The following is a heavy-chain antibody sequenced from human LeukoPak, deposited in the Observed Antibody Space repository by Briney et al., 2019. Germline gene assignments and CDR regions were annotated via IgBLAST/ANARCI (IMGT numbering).Heavy chain of an antibody. V-gene: IGHV4-61*08. CDR1: GGSISSGGYY. CDR3: ARDGSDSSSAGVPNYYYYYYMDV. CDR2: IYYSGST. D-gene: IGHD6-13*01. J-gene: IGHJ6*03. Sequence: SQTLSLTCTVSGGSISSGGYYWSWIRQPPGKGLEWIGYIYYSGSTNYNPSLKSRVTISVDTSKNQFSLKLSSVTAADTAVYYCARDGSDSSSAGVPNYYYYYYMDVWGKGTTVTVSS.